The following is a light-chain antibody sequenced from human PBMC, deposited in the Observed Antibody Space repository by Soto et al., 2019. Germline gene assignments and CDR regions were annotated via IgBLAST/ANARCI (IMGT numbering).Light chain of an antibody. CDR3: QQRSNWHTIT. V-gene: IGKV3-11*01. CDR1: QSVSSY. Sequence: IVLTQSPPSFSLFPGKIATLSCRASQSVSSYLAWYQQKPGQAPRLLIYDVSTRATGIPARFSGSGSRTDFILTISSLEPEDFAVYYCQQRSNWHTITFGQGTRLEIK. CDR2: DVS. J-gene: IGKJ5*01.